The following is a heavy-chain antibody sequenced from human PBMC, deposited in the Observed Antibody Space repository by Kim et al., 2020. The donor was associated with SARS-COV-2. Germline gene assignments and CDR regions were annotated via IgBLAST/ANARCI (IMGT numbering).Heavy chain of an antibody. CDR2: DVSNK. D-gene: IGHD4-17*01. CDR3: ARDAPYG. V-gene: IGHV3-33*01. Sequence: DVSNKYYADSVKGRFTISRDNSKNTLYLQRNSLRAEDTAVYYCARDAPYGWGQGTLVTVSS. J-gene: IGHJ4*02.